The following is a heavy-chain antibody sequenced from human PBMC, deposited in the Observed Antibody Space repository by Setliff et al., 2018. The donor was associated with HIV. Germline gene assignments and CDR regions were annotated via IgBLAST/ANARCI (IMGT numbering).Heavy chain of an antibody. J-gene: IGHJ3*02. CDR1: TYISLS. CDR2: IYSDGRT. D-gene: IGHD6-25*01. Sequence: GGSLRLSCSFTYISLSMMWVRQAPGKGLEWVSFIYSDGRTHYADSVKGLFTLSRDNSKNTLFLEMNSLGVEDTAVYYCARGSSAWGFDIWGQGTMVTVSS. V-gene: IGHV3-53*01. CDR3: ARGSSAWGFDI.